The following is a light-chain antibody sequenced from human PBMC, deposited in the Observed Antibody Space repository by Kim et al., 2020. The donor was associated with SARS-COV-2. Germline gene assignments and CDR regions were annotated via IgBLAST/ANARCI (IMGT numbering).Light chain of an antibody. CDR2: DVS. V-gene: IGKV3-11*01. J-gene: IGKJ4*01. CDR3: QQRHTQLS. CDR1: QDVSPY. Sequence: SLSVGETATLSCRARQDVSPYLAWYQQKPGQPPRLLIYDVSTRATDTPARFSGSGSGTDFTLTISGLESEDFAIYYCQQRHTQLSFGGGTKVDIK.